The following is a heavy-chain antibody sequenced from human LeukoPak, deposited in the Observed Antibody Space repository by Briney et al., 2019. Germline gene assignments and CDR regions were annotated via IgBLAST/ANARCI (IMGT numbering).Heavy chain of an antibody. V-gene: IGHV1-69*05. D-gene: IGHD3-22*01. CDR1: GGTGISYA. Sequence: SVKVSCKASGGTGISYAMSWVRQAPGQGLEWMGRIIPIFGTANYAQKFQGRVTITTDESTSTAYMELSSLRSEDTAVYYCARVLDSSGYYFFDYWGQGTLVTVSS. CDR3: ARVLDSSGYYFFDY. J-gene: IGHJ4*02. CDR2: IIPIFGTA.